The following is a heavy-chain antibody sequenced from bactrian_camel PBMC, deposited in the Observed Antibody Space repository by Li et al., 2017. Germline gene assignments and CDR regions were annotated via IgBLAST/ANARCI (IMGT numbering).Heavy chain of an antibody. J-gene: IGHJ4*01. CDR1: GYC. V-gene: IGHV3S55*01. D-gene: IGHD3*01. Sequence: HVQLVESGGGSVESGESLRLSCAASGYCMGWFRQAPGKEREGVATIDTDGSTQYANSVKGRFTISKDNAKNTLYLQMNSLKPEDTAMYYCATDSGECPGTRVLWLYEGQGTQVTVS. CDR2: IDTDGST.